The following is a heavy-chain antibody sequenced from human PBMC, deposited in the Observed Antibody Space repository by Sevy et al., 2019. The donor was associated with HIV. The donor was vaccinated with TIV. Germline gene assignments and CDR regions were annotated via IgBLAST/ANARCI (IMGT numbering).Heavy chain of an antibody. V-gene: IGHV3-74*01. J-gene: IGHJ4*02. D-gene: IGHD3-22*01. Sequence: GGSLRLSCAASGFTFSSYWMHWVRQAPGKGLVWVSLINSDGSSTNYADSVKGRFTISRDNAKKTLYLQMNSLGAEDTAVYFCARVGLGYDTSGVDYWGQGTLVTVSS. CDR1: GFTFSSYW. CDR3: ARVGLGYDTSGVDY. CDR2: INSDGSST.